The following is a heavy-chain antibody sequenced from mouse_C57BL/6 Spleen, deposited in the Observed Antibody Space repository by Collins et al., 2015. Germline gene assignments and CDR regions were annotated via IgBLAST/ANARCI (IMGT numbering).Heavy chain of an antibody. CDR2: ISSGGST. V-gene: IGHV5-6-5*01. J-gene: IGHJ4*01. CDR3: ARWGFYAMDY. Sequence: EVKLVESGGGLVKPGGSLKLSCAASGFTFSSYAMSWVRQTPEKRLEWVASISSGGSTYYPDSVKGRFTISRDNARNILYLQMSSLRSEDTAMYYCARWGFYAMDYWGQGTSVTVSS. CDR1: GFTFSSYA.